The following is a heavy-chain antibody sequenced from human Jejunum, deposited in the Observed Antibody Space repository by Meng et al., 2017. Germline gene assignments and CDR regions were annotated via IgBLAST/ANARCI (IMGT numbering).Heavy chain of an antibody. CDR3: ARDFEALNGV. V-gene: IGHV4-4*02. D-gene: IGHD2-8*01. CDR1: GDSISSSYW. J-gene: IGHJ1*01. Sequence: QAQLKEPGPGLVKPWRTLSLTCAVSGDSISSSYWWSWVRQSPGKGLEWIGEIYHSGPTNYNPSLKSRVTLSVDKSKNQFSLNLSSVSAADTAVYFCARDFEALNGVWGQGTLVTVSS. CDR2: IYHSGPT.